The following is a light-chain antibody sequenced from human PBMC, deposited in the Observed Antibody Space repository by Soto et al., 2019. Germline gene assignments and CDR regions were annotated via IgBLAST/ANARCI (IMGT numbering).Light chain of an antibody. CDR2: DVS. CDR1: QSISGW. CDR3: QQYDTYWAA. V-gene: IGKV1-5*02. Sequence: DIQMTQSPSTLSASVGDRVTIICRASQSISGWLAWYQQKPGKAPDLLIYDVSSLKRGVPLRFSGSGSGTEFTLTISSLQPEDFATYYCQQYDTYWAAFGQGTKVDIK. J-gene: IGKJ1*01.